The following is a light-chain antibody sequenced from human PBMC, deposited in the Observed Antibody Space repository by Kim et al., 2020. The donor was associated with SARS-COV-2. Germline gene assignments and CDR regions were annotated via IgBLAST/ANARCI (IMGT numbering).Light chain of an antibody. J-gene: IGLJ1*01. CDR1: KMGDKN. CDR3: QAWDSSTGGV. Sequence: VPPGRIASTTCWSGKMGDKNAFWYQQKPGQSPVLVIYQESKRPSGIPERFSGSNSGDTATLTISGTQAMDEADDYCQAWDSSTGGVFGAGTKVTVL. CDR2: QES. V-gene: IGLV3-1*01.